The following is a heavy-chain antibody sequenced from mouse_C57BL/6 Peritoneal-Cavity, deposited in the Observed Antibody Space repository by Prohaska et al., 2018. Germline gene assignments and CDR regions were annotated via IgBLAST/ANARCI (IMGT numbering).Heavy chain of an antibody. Sequence: EVKLVESGGGLVQPGGSLSLSCAASGFTFTDYYMSWVRQPPGKALGWLGFIRNKANGYTTEYSASVKGRFTISRDNSQSILDLQMNALRAEDSATYYCARSTVVFDYWGQGTTLTVSS. CDR1: GFTFTDYY. D-gene: IGHD1-1*01. CDR3: ARSTVVFDY. V-gene: IGHV7-3*01. CDR2: IRNKANGYTT. J-gene: IGHJ2*01.